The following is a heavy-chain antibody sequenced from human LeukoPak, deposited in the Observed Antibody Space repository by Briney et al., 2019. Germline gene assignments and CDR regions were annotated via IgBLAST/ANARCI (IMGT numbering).Heavy chain of an antibody. CDR1: GGSISSSNW. CDR3: ARDRPGELLFGAFDI. CDR2: IYHSGST. Sequence: SETLSLTCAVSGGSISSSNWWRWVRPPPGKGLEWIGEIYHSGSTNYNPSLKSRVTISVDKSKNQFSLKLSSVTAADTAVYYCARDRPGELLFGAFDIWGQGTMVTVSS. V-gene: IGHV4-4*02. D-gene: IGHD3-10*01. J-gene: IGHJ3*02.